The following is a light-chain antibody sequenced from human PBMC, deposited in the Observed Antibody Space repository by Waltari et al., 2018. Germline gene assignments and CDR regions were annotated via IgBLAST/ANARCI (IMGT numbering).Light chain of an antibody. J-gene: IGKJ4*01. CDR2: DAS. Sequence: DIQMTQSASSLSASGGDRVTITCQASQDISKYLNWYQQKPGKAPKLLIYDASSLETGVPSRFSGSGSGTHFTFTISSLQPEDIASYYCQQYDNLPLTFGGGTKVEIK. CDR3: QQYDNLPLT. CDR1: QDISKY. V-gene: IGKV1-33*01.